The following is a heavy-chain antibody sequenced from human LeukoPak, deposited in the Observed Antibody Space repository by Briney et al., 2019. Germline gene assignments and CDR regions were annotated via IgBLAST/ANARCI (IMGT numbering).Heavy chain of an antibody. J-gene: IGHJ4*02. CDR1: GGTFSRYA. CDR3: ARDVYCSSTTCSYYFDY. D-gene: IGHD2-2*01. Sequence: SVKVSCKASGGTFSRYAISWVRQAPGQGLEWMGGIIPIFGTAKYAQKFQGRVTITADQSTSTAYMELSSLRSEDTAVYYCARDVYCSSTTCSYYFDYWGQGTLVTVSS. V-gene: IGHV1-69*13. CDR2: IIPIFGTA.